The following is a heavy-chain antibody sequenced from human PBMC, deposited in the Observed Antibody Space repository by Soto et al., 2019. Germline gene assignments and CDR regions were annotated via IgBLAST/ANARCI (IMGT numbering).Heavy chain of an antibody. CDR2: IIPIFGTA. Sequence: QVQLVQSGAEVKKPGSSVKVSCKASGGTFSSYAISWVRQAPGQGLEWMGGIIPIFGTANYAQKFQGRVTITADKSTSTAYMELSSLRSEDTAVYYCASRGVRFLDGYYYGMDVWGQGTTVTVSS. J-gene: IGHJ6*02. CDR1: GGTFSSYA. CDR3: ASRGVRFLDGYYYGMDV. V-gene: IGHV1-69*06. D-gene: IGHD3-3*01.